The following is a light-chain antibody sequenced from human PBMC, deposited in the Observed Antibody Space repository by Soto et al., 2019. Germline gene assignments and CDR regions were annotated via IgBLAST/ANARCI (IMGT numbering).Light chain of an antibody. J-gene: IGKJ1*01. Sequence: DIQMTQAPSTLSASVGDRVTITCRASQNINAWLAWYQQKPGKAPKLLIYDVSTLHSGVPSRFSGSASGTEFTLTISNLESDDFATYYCQPYHRYSTFGQGTKVDIK. CDR3: QPYHRYST. CDR1: QNINAW. CDR2: DVS. V-gene: IGKV1-5*01.